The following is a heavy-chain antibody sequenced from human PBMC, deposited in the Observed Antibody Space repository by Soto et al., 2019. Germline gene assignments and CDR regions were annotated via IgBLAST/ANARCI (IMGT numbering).Heavy chain of an antibody. Sequence: SETLSLTCAVSGGSISSSNWWSWVRQPPGKGLEWIGEIYHSGSTNYNPSLKSRVTISVDKSKNQFSLKLSSVTAADTAVYYCASQPLGDCISTSCYYYCMDVLGQGTTVTGSS. V-gene: IGHV4-4*02. J-gene: IGHJ6*02. CDR3: ASQPLGDCISTSCYYYCMDV. CDR2: IYHSGST. D-gene: IGHD2-2*01. CDR1: GGSISSSNW.